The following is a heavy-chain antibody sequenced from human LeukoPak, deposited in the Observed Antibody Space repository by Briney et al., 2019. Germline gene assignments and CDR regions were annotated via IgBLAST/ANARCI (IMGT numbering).Heavy chain of an antibody. V-gene: IGHV4-38-2*02. Sequence: PSETLSLTCTVSGYFISTGYYWGWIRQPPGKGLEWIGYIYYSGSTYYNPSLKSRVTISVDTSKNQFSLKLGSVTAADTAVYYCARAVRDYYDSSGYYYGVGAFDIWGQGTMVTVSS. CDR3: ARAVRDYYDSSGYYYGVGAFDI. D-gene: IGHD3-22*01. CDR1: GYFISTGYY. J-gene: IGHJ3*02. CDR2: IYYSGST.